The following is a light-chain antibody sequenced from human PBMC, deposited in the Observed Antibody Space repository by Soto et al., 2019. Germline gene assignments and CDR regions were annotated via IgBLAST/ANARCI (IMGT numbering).Light chain of an antibody. J-gene: IGLJ1*01. V-gene: IGLV2-14*01. CDR2: NVT. CDR1: SSDVGNYNY. CDR3: SSFTSSTTYV. Sequence: QSALTQSASVSGSPGQSITISCTGTSSDVGNYNYVSWYQQHPGEVPKLIIFNVTNWPSGVSNCFSGSKSGNTASLTNSGLQAEDEADYYCSSFTSSTTYVFRTGTKLTVL.